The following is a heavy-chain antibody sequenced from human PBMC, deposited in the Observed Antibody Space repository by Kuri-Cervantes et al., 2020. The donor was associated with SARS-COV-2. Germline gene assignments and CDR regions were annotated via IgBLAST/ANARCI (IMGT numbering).Heavy chain of an antibody. CDR2: IVVGSGNT. CDR1: GFTFTSSA. Sequence: SVKVSCKASGFTFTSSAMQWVRQARGQRLEWIGWIVVGSGNTNYAQKFQDRVTMTTDTSTSTAYMDLRSLRSDDTAVYYCARSWSMTKVTTVDYWGQGTLVTVSS. CDR3: ARSWSMTKVTTVDY. J-gene: IGHJ4*02. D-gene: IGHD4-17*01. V-gene: IGHV1-58*02.